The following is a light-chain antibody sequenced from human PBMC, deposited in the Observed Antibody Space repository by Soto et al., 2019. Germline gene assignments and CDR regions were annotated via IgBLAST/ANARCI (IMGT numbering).Light chain of an antibody. CDR3: QQYNTYST. CDR2: DAS. J-gene: IGKJ5*01. V-gene: IGKV1-5*01. CDR1: QSISSW. Sequence: DIQMTQSPSTLSASVCDRVTITCRASQSISSWLAWYQQKPGKAPMLLIYDASSLESVVPSRFSSSGSGTEFPLTISSLQPDDFATYYCQQYNTYSTFGQGTRLEIK.